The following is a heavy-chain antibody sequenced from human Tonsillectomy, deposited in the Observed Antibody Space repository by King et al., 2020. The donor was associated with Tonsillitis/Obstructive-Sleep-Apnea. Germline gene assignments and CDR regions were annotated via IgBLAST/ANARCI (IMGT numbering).Heavy chain of an antibody. CDR3: AGDPVVPAAVLDY. J-gene: IGHJ4*02. CDR2: ISNDGSNK. CDR1: GFTFSSSA. V-gene: IGHV3-30*01. D-gene: IGHD2-2*01. Sequence: HVQLVESGGGVVQPGRSLRLSCAASGFTFSSSAMHWVRQAPGKGLEWVAVISNDGSNKYYADSGKGRFTISRDNSKNTLYLQMNSLRAEDTAVYYCAGDPVVPAAVLDYWGQGTLVTVSS.